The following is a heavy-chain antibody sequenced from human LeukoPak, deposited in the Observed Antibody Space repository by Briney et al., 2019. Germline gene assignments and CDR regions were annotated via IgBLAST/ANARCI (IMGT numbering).Heavy chain of an antibody. CDR1: GFTFSSYW. D-gene: IGHD2-15*01. V-gene: IGHV3-7*01. CDR3: AGGCSGGSCYAWFDP. J-gene: IGHJ5*02. CDR2: IKQDGSEK. Sequence: GGSLRLSCAASGFTFSSYWMSWVRQAPGKGLEWVANIKQDGSEKYYVDSVKGRFTISRDNAKNSLYLQMNSLRAEDTAVYYCAGGCSGGSCYAWFDPWGQGTLVTVSS.